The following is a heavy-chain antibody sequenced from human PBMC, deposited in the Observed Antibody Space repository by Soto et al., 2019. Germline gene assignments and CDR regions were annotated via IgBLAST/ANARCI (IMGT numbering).Heavy chain of an antibody. CDR2: LSSDGSTT. CDR3: ATQVYPEQSYLDH. Sequence: GESLKISCATSGFTFNNYWMHWVRQTPGKGLVWVSRLSSDGSTTAYADSVKGRFTISRDNAKNTLYLQMNSLRAEDSAVYYCATQVYPEQSYLDHWGQGTLVTVSS. J-gene: IGHJ4*02. D-gene: IGHD4-4*01. CDR1: GFTFNNYW. V-gene: IGHV3-74*01.